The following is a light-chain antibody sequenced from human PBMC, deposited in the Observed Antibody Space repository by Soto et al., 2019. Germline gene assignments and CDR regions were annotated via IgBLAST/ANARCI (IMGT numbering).Light chain of an antibody. V-gene: IGKV3-11*01. CDR1: QTVNNIF. J-gene: IGKJ1*01. Sequence: IVLTQSPGTLSLSPGERATLSCRASQTVNNIFLAWFQQKPGQSPRLLIYDASNRATGIPARFSGSGSGTDFTLTISSLEPEDFAVYYCQQRRSWPRAFGQGTKVEFK. CDR3: QQRRSWPRA. CDR2: DAS.